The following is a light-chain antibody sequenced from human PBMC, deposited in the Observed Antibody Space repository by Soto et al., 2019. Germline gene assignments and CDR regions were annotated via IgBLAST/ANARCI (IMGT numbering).Light chain of an antibody. CDR1: QSVSSF. Sequence: EKVMTQSPATLSMSPGERATLSCRASQSVSSFLAWYQQKPGQAPRLLIYGASTRATGIPARFSGSGSWTEFPHTISSLQSEDFAVYYCQQYSNWPSWTFGQGTKVEVK. CDR2: GAS. V-gene: IGKV3-15*01. CDR3: QQYSNWPSWT. J-gene: IGKJ1*01.